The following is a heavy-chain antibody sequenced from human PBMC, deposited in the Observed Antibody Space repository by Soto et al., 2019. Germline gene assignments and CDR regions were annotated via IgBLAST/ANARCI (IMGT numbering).Heavy chain of an antibody. Sequence: PGGSLRLSCAASGFSFGTYAMHWVRQAQGKGLEWVAGIWYDGRIENYADSVKGRFSISRDNSKSTVSLHMSSLRLEDTAIYYCARSDCGGQCACDYWGQGTLVTVSS. J-gene: IGHJ4*02. CDR3: ARSDCGGQCACDY. CDR2: IWYDGRIE. CDR1: GFSFGTYA. D-gene: IGHD2-21*01. V-gene: IGHV3-33*01.